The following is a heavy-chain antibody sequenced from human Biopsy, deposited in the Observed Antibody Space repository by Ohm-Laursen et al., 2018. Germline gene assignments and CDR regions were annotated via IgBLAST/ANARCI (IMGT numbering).Heavy chain of an antibody. CDR2: IYYSGST. J-gene: IGHJ4*02. Sequence: LETLSLTCTVSGGSIGSFFWSWIRQPPGKGLEWIGYIYYSGSTNYNPSLRSRVTISVDRSKNQFSLELSSVTAADTAVYYCARVGAGAPSIDYFDYWGQGALATVSS. V-gene: IGHV4-59*01. CDR3: ARVGAGAPSIDYFDY. CDR1: GGSIGSFF. D-gene: IGHD1-26*01.